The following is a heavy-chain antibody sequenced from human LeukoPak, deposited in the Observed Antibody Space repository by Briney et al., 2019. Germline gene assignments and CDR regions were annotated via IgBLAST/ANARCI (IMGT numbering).Heavy chain of an antibody. CDR2: IQHDGSDQ. CDR3: ARRIAAAGTWYYYYGMDV. Sequence: GGSLRLSCAASGFTFSSYWMTWLRQAPGKGLEWVANIQHDGSDQYYEDSVKGRFTISRDNAKNSLYLQMNSLRAEDTAVYYCARRIAAAGTWYYYYGMDVWGQGTTVTVSS. J-gene: IGHJ6*02. D-gene: IGHD6-13*01. CDR1: GFTFSSYW. V-gene: IGHV3-7*03.